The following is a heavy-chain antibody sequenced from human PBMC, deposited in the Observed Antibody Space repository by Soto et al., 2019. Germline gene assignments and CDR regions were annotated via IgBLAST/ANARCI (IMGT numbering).Heavy chain of an antibody. CDR3: ARDYYDSSGYYLDAFDI. CDR2: IIPIFGTA. J-gene: IGHJ3*02. Sequence: QVQLVQSGAEVKKPGSSVKVSCKASGGTFSSYAISWVRQAPGQGLEWMGGIIPIFGTANYAQKFQGRVTITADKSTSTAYMGLSSLRAEDTAVYYCARDYYDSSGYYLDAFDIWGQGTMVTVSS. CDR1: GGTFSSYA. V-gene: IGHV1-69*06. D-gene: IGHD3-22*01.